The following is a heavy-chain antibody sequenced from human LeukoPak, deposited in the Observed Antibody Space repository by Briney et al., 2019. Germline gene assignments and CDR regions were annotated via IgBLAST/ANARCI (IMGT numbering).Heavy chain of an antibody. D-gene: IGHD6-13*01. CDR1: GYTFTAYY. CDR2: INPNSGGT. CDR3: ARDGIYSRNFDAFHI. J-gene: IGHJ3*02. V-gene: IGHV1-2*02. Sequence: ASVKVSCKASGYTFTAYYMHWVRQAPGQGPEWMGWINPNSGGTDYAQKFQGRVTMTRDTSISTAYMELSSLTSDDTAVYYCARDGIYSRNFDAFHIWGQGTMVTISS.